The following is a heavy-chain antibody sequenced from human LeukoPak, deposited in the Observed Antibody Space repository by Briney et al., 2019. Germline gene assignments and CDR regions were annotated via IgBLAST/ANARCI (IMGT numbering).Heavy chain of an antibody. V-gene: IGHV4-59*08. CDR3: ARHFRSSWAYFDY. CDR2: IYYSGST. J-gene: IGHJ4*02. CDR1: GGSISSYY. Sequence: KSSETLSLTCTVSGGSISSYYWSWIRQPPGKGLEWIGYIYYSGSTNYNPSLKSRVTISVDTSKNQFSLKLSSVTAADTAVYYCARHFRSSWAYFDYWGQGTLVTVSS. D-gene: IGHD6-13*01.